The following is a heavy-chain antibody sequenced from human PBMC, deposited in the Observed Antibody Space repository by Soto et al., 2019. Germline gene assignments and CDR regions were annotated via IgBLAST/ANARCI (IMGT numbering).Heavy chain of an antibody. CDR2: ISAYNGNT. CDR3: ARCSDIVVVVAASDGYFDY. CDR1: GYTFTSYG. V-gene: IGHV1-18*04. J-gene: IGHJ4*02. Sequence: ASVKVSCKASGYTFTSYGISWVRQAPGQGLERMGWISAYNGNTNYAQKLQGRVTMTTDTSTSTAYMELRSLRSDDTAVYYCARCSDIVVVVAASDGYFDYWGQGTLVTVSS. D-gene: IGHD2-15*01.